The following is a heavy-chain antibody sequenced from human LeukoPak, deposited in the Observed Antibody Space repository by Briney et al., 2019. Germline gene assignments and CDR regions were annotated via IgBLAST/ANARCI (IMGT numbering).Heavy chain of an antibody. J-gene: IGHJ5*02. CDR2: IIPIFGTA. CDR3: ARAGEEIRGYSYAVYNWFDP. D-gene: IGHD5-18*01. Sequence: GSSVKVSCKASGGTFSSYAISWVRQAPGQGLEWMGGIIPIFGTANYAQKFQGRVTITADESTSTAYMELSSPRSEDTAVYYCARAGEEIRGYSYAVYNWFDPWGQGTLVTVSS. V-gene: IGHV1-69*01. CDR1: GGTFSSYA.